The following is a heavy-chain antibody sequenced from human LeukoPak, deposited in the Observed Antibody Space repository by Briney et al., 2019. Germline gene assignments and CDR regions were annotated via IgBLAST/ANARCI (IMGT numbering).Heavy chain of an antibody. CDR2: IYTSGST. CDR3: ARMVVVVAATLYYFDY. CDR1: GGSISSGDYY. V-gene: IGHV4-61*02. D-gene: IGHD2-15*01. Sequence: PSETLSLTCTVSGGSISSGDYYWSWIRQPAGKGLEWIGRIYTSGSTNYNPSLKSRVTISVDTSKNQFSLKLSSVTAADTAVYYCARMVVVVAATLYYFDYWGQGTLVTVSS. J-gene: IGHJ4*02.